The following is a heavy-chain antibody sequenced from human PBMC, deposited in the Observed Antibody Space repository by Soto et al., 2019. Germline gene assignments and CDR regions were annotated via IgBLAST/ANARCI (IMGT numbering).Heavy chain of an antibody. CDR3: ARERGGVVAVAANYYYYYMDV. J-gene: IGHJ6*03. Sequence: SQTLSLTCAISGDSVSSNSAAWNWIRQSPSRGLEWLGRTYYRSKWYNDYAVSVKSRITINPDTTKYQFSLQLNSVTPEDTAVYYCARERGGVVAVAANYYYYYMDVWGKGTTVTVSS. CDR2: TYYRSKWYN. D-gene: IGHD6-19*01. V-gene: IGHV6-1*01. CDR1: GDSVSSNSAA.